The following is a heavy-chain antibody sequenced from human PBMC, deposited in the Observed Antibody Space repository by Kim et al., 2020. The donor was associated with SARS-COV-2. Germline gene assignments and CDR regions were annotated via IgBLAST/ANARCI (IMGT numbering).Heavy chain of an antibody. V-gene: IGHV4-39*01. Sequence: SETLSLTCTVSGGSISSSSYYWGWIRQPPGKGLEWIGSIYYSGSTYYNPSLKSRVTISVDTSKNQFSLKLSSVTAADTAVYYCARQSGIQLWNPMKAFDIWGQGTMVTVSS. CDR1: GGSISSSSYY. D-gene: IGHD5-18*01. CDR2: IYYSGST. J-gene: IGHJ3*02. CDR3: ARQSGIQLWNPMKAFDI.